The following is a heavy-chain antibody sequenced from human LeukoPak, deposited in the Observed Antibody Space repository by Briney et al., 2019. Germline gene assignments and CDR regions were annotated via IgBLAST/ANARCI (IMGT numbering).Heavy chain of an antibody. CDR2: IYNSLN. J-gene: IGHJ4*02. Sequence: SQTLSLTCTVSGASISGYYWSWVRQPPGKRLEFIGYIYNSLNDYNPSLKSRVIISSDPSKNQFPLRLSSMTAADTAVYYCAILPTVWGMGTLVTVSS. CDR1: GASISGYY. CDR3: AILPTV. V-gene: IGHV4-59*01. D-gene: IGHD1-14*01.